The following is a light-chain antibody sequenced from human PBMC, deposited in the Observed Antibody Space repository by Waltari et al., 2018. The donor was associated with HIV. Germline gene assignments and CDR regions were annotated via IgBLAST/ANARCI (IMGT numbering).Light chain of an antibody. CDR3: QTWGTGFLV. Sequence: QLVLTQSPSASASLGASVKLTCTLSSRHSRYAIPWPQQQPGKGLRFLMRLNGDGRNITGDGIPDRFSGSSSGTERYLTISSLQSDDEADYYCQTWGTGFLVFGGGTKLTVL. CDR2: LNGDGRN. CDR1: SRHSRYA. V-gene: IGLV4-69*01. J-gene: IGLJ2*01.